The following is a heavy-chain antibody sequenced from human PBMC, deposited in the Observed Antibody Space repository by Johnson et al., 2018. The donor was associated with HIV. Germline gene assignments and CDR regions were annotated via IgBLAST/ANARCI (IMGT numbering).Heavy chain of an antibody. J-gene: IGHJ3*02. D-gene: IGHD5-18*01. CDR3: AKDMSPYSYCFKVPRAFDI. V-gene: IGHV3-13*01. CDR1: GFTFSSYD. Sequence: EVQLVESGGGLVQPGGSLRLSCAASGFTFSSYDMHWVRQATGKGLEWVSAIGTAGDTYYPGSVKGRFTISRENAKNSLYLQMNSLRAEDTALYYCAKDMSPYSYCFKVPRAFDIWGQGTMVTVSS. CDR2: IGTAGDT.